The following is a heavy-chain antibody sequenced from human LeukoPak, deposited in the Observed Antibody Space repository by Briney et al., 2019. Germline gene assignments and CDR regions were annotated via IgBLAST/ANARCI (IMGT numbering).Heavy chain of an antibody. Sequence: PSETLSLTCAVYGGSFSGYYWSWNRQPPGKGLEWIGEINHSGSTNYNPSLKSRVTISVDTSKNQFSLKLSSVTAADTAVYYCARGRPWFDPWGQGTLVTVSS. CDR3: ARGRPWFDP. CDR1: GGSFSGYY. CDR2: INHSGST. J-gene: IGHJ5*02. V-gene: IGHV4-34*01. D-gene: IGHD6-6*01.